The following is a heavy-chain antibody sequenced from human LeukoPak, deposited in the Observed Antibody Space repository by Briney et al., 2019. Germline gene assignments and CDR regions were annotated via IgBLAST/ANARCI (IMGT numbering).Heavy chain of an antibody. D-gene: IGHD4-11*01. CDR3: ARVSSRGDYSNSRNYYYYYYMDV. V-gene: IGHV1-2*02. CDR1: GYTFTGYY. CDR2: INPNSGGT. Sequence: ASVKVSCKASGYTFTGYYMHWVQQAPGQGLEWMGWINPNSGGTNYAQKFQGRVTMTRDTSISTAYMELSRLRSDDTAVYYCARVSSRGDYSNSRNYYYYYYMDVWGKGTTVTVSS. J-gene: IGHJ6*03.